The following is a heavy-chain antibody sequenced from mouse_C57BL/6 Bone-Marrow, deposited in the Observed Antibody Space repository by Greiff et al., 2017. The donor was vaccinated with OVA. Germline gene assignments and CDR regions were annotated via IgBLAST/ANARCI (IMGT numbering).Heavy chain of an antibody. V-gene: IGHV1-4*01. D-gene: IGHD2-1*01. Sequence: VQLQQSGAELARPGASVKMSCKASGYTFTSYTMHWVKQRPGQGLEWIGNINPSSGYTKYNQKFKDKATLTADKSSSTAYMQLSSLTSEDSAVYYCARRGNYFYWYFDVWGTGTTVTVSS. CDR1: GYTFTSYT. J-gene: IGHJ1*03. CDR2: INPSSGYT. CDR3: ARRGNYFYWYFDV.